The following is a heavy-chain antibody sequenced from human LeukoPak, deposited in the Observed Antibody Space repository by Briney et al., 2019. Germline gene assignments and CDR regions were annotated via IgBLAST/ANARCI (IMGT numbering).Heavy chain of an antibody. CDR2: ISIGGGST. V-gene: IGHV3-23*01. CDR3: AKVLRFLENMDV. CDR1: GFYFSNYA. J-gene: IGHJ6*03. Sequence: GGSLRLSCAASGFYFSNYAMNWVRQAPGKGLEWVSTISIGGGSTHYADSVKGRFTISRDDSKNTLYVQMNSLRAEDTAVYCCAKVLRFLENMDVWGKGTTVTVSS. D-gene: IGHD3-3*01.